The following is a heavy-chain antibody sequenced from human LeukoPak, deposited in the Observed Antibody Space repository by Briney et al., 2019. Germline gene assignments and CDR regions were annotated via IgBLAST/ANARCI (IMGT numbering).Heavy chain of an antibody. CDR1: GFSFSSYD. D-gene: IGHD5-12*01. CDR3: ARDEYSGLYYYMDV. CDR2: IGSTTNSI. J-gene: IGHJ6*03. V-gene: IGHV3-48*03. Sequence: PGGSLRLSCAASGFSFSSYDMNWVRQAPGKGLEWVSYIGSTTNSIYYADSVKGRFTISRDNAKKSLHLQMNSLRAEDTAVYYCARDEYSGLYYYMDVWGKGTTVTVSS.